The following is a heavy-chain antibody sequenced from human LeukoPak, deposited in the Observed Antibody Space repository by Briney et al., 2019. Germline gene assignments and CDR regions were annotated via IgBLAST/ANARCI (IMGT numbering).Heavy chain of an antibody. CDR2: INPSGGST. J-gene: IGHJ4*02. Sequence: ASVKVSSKASGYTFTSYYMHWVRQAPGQGLEWIGRINPSGGSTSYAQKFQGRVTMTRDMSTSTVYMELSSPRSEDTAVYYCARGSLGSGSYYNERPFDYWGQGTLLTVSS. CDR1: GYTFTSYY. V-gene: IGHV1-46*01. D-gene: IGHD3-10*01. CDR3: ARGSLGSGSYYNERPFDY.